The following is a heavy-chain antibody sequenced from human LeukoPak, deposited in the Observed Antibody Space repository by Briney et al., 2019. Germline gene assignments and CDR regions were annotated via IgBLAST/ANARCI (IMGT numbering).Heavy chain of an antibody. CDR2: IHYSGST. CDR3: ARLAGQRSTDLTVTRRDYYYFDY. CDR1: GGSISTSIYY. J-gene: IGHJ4*02. D-gene: IGHD4-17*01. V-gene: IGHV4-39*07. Sequence: SETLSLTCTVSGGSISTSIYYWGWIRQPPGKGLEWIGNIHYSGSTYHNPSLKSRVTISVNTSKNQFSLKVSSVTAADTAVYYCARLAGQRSTDLTVTRRDYYYFDYWGQGTLVTVSS.